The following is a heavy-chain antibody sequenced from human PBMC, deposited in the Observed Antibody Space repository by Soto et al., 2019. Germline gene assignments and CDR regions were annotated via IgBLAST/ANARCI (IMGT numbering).Heavy chain of an antibody. V-gene: IGHV3-23*01. CDR3: AKERSRTVATLMLQY. J-gene: IGHJ4*02. D-gene: IGHD4-17*01. Sequence: ELQLLESGGDLVQPGGSLRLSCEASGFTFSSYAMSWVRQAPGKGLEWVSSIGGSGASTYYADSVKGRFTISRDNSKNTLYLQMNTLRAEDTALYYCAKERSRTVATLMLQYWGQGTLVTVSS. CDR1: GFTFSSYA. CDR2: IGGSGAST.